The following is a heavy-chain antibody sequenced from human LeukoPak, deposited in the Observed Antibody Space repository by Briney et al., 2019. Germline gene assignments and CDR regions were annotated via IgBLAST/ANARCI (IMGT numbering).Heavy chain of an antibody. CDR1: GYIFSTYY. V-gene: IGHV1-46*01. CDR3: AKEADGGSYFDI. D-gene: IGHD1-26*01. Sequence: GASVKVSCKASGYIFSTYYIHWVRQGPGQGLEWIGVVNPRGGATSYAQNFQGRVTVTRDMSTTTAYMDLSGLRSEDTAVYFCAKEADGGSYFDIWGQGTLITVSS. J-gene: IGHJ5*02. CDR2: VNPRGGAT.